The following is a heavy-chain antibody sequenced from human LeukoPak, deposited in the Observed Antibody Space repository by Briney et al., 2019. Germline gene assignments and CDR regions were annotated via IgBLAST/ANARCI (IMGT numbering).Heavy chain of an antibody. J-gene: IGHJ4*02. D-gene: IGHD3-10*01. CDR1: GFTFSNYA. V-gene: IGHV3-23*01. CDR2: ISASGGST. Sequence: GGSLRLSCAVSGFTFSNYAMNWVRQAPGKGLEWVSAISASGGSTYYADSVKGRFTISRDNSKNTLYLQMNSLRPEDTAVYYCAKAIWVAATSSWFSLDYWGQGTLVTVSS. CDR3: AKAIWVAATSSWFSLDY.